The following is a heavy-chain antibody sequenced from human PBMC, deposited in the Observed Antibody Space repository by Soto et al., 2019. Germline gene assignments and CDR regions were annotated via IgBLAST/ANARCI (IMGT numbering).Heavy chain of an antibody. Sequence: SETLSLTCAVYGRSFSGYYWSWIRQPPWKGLEWIGEINHSGGTNYNPSLKSRVTISVDTSQNQFSLNLSSVTAADTAVYYCARAYGGNSGVFDYWGQGTLVTVSS. CDR2: INHSGGT. D-gene: IGHD4-17*01. V-gene: IGHV4-34*01. CDR3: ARAYGGNSGVFDY. CDR1: GRSFSGYY. J-gene: IGHJ4*02.